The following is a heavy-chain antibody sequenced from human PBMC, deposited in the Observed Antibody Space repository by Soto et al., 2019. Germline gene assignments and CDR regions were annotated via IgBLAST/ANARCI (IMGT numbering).Heavy chain of an antibody. CDR2: LYGDGRA. D-gene: IGHD6-25*01. Sequence: EVQLVQSGEGLVQSGGSLTLSCAASGITVSSTYMSWLRQAPGKRLEWVSVLYGDGRAYYADSVKGRFTISRDNSKNTLHLQMNSLRAEDTAVYYCARSMVAAYFDSWGQGTLVTVSS. CDR3: ARSMVAAYFDS. CDR1: GITVSSTY. V-gene: IGHV3-66*01. J-gene: IGHJ4*02.